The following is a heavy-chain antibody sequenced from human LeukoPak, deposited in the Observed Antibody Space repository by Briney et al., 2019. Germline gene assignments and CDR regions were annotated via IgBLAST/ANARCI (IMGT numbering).Heavy chain of an antibody. Sequence: GASVTVSCTASGCTFIIYAISWVRQAPGQGLEWMGGIIPIFGTANYAQKFQGRVTITTDESTSTAYMELSSLRSEDTAVYYCARGGSYYNYYYYMDVWGKGTTVTVSS. D-gene: IGHD1-26*01. CDR2: IIPIFGTA. V-gene: IGHV1-69*05. CDR3: ARGGSYYNYYYYMDV. J-gene: IGHJ6*03. CDR1: GCTFIIYA.